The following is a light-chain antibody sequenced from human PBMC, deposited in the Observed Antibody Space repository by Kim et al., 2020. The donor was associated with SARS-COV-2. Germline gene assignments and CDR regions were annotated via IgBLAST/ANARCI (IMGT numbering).Light chain of an antibody. J-gene: IGKJ1*01. CDR1: QSLSSN. CDR3: QQYSNWPWT. V-gene: IGKV3-15*01. CDR2: ATS. Sequence: VSPGERATLSCRASQSLSSNLAWYQQKPGQAPRRLIYATSTRATGIPARFSGSGSGTEFTLAISSLQSEDFAVYYCQQYSNWPWTFGQGTKVDIK.